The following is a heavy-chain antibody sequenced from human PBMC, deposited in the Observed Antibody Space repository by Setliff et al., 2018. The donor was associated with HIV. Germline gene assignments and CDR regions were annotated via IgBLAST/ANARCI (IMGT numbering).Heavy chain of an antibody. CDR3: AKDSKVAYGSSDHQYFHH. D-gene: IGHD3-22*01. J-gene: IGHJ1*01. CDR1: GFTFSSFA. CDR2: VGGSGGNT. V-gene: IGHV3-23*01. Sequence: PGGSLRLSCVVSGFTFSSFAMSWVRQAPGKGLEWVSVVGGSGGNTYYADSVKGRFTISRDNSKNTLYLQMNSLRAEDTAFYYCAKDSKVAYGSSDHQYFHHWSQGTLVTVSS.